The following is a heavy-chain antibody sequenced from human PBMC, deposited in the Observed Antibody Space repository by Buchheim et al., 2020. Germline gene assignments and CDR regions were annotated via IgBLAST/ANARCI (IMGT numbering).Heavy chain of an antibody. CDR1: GGSISSGSYY. D-gene: IGHD4-17*01. J-gene: IGHJ4*02. CDR2: IYTSGST. V-gene: IGHV4-61*02. Sequence: QVQLQESGPGLVKPSQTLSLTCTVSGGSISSGSYYWSWIRQPAGKGLEWIGRIYTSGSTNYNPSLKSRVTISVDTSKNQFSLKLSSVTAADTAVYYCARDRGPDDYGDSDFDYWGQGTL. CDR3: ARDRGPDDYGDSDFDY.